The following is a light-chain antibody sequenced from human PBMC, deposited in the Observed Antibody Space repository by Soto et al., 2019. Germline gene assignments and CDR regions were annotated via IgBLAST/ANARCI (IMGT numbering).Light chain of an antibody. CDR2: EVS. V-gene: IGLV2-23*02. J-gene: IGLJ1*01. Sequence: QYVLTQAASVSGSPGQSIKTSCTGPSSDVGSYNLVSWYQQHPGKAPKLMIYEVSKRPSGVSNRFSGSKSGNTASLTISGLQAEDETDYYCCSYAGSSTSPYVFGTGTKVTVL. CDR3: CSYAGSSTSPYV. CDR1: SSDVGSYNL.